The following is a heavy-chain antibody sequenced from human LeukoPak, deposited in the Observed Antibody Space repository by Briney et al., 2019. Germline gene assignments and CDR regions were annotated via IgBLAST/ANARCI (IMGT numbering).Heavy chain of an antibody. CDR3: ARARFGINWFDP. D-gene: IGHD3-16*01. CDR2: INHSGST. J-gene: IGHJ5*02. Sequence: SETLSLTCAVYGGSFSGYYWSWLRQPPGKGLEWIGEINHSGSTNYSPSLKSRVTISVDTSKNQFSLKLSSVTAADTAVYYCARARFGINWFDPWGQGTLVTVSS. CDR1: GGSFSGYY. V-gene: IGHV4-34*01.